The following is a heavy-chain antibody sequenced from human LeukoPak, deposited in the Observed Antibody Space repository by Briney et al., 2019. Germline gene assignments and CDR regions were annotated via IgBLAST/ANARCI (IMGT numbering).Heavy chain of an antibody. Sequence: PSETLSLTCTVSGGSISSTSYYWGWIRQPPGKGLEWIGSIYYSGSTYYNPSLKSRVTISVDTSKNQFSLKLSSVTAADTAVYYCAKNDYGDHSPRRFWANTLHDAFDIWGQGTMVTVSS. D-gene: IGHD4-17*01. V-gene: IGHV4-39*01. CDR1: GGSISSTSYY. CDR2: IYYSGST. CDR3: AKNDYGDHSPRRFWANTLHDAFDI. J-gene: IGHJ3*02.